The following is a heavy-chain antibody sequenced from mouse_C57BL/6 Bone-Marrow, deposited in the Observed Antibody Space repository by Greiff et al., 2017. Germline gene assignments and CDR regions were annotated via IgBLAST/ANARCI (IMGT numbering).Heavy chain of an antibody. CDR3: ARGGVY. Sequence: VQLQQSGAELVRPGASVKLSCKASGYTFTDYYTNWVKQRPGQGLEWIARIYPGSGNTYYNEKFKGKATLTAEKSSSTAYMQLSSLTSEDSAVYFCARGGVYWGQGTTLTVSS. CDR1: GYTFTDYY. J-gene: IGHJ2*01. CDR2: IYPGSGNT. V-gene: IGHV1-76*01.